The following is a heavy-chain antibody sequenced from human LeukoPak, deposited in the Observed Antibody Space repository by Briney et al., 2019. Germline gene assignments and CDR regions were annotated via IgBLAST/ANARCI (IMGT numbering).Heavy chain of an antibody. Sequence: GGSLRLSCAASGFTFSSYWMHWARQAPGKGLVWVSRINSDGSTTNYADSVKGRFTISRDNAENTLYLQMNSLRVEDTAVYYCARRVSATRWFDPWGQGTLVTVSS. CDR3: ARRVSATRWFDP. CDR2: INSDGSTT. V-gene: IGHV3-74*01. D-gene: IGHD2-15*01. CDR1: GFTFSSYW. J-gene: IGHJ5*02.